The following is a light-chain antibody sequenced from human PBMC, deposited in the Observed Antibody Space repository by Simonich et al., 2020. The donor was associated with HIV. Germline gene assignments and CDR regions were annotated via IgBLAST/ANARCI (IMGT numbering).Light chain of an antibody. J-gene: IGKJ5*01. CDR1: QSISSY. CDR2: AAS. CDR3: QNYNSAPIT. V-gene: IGKV1-39*01. Sequence: DIQMTQSPSSLSASVGERVTITCRASQSISSYLNWYQQKPGKAPKLLIYAASSLQSGVPSRFSGSGSGTDFTLTISSLQPEDVATYYCQNYNSAPITFGQGTRLEIK.